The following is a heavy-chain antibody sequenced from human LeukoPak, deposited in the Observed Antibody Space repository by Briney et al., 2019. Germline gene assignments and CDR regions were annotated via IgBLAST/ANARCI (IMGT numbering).Heavy chain of an antibody. D-gene: IGHD2-15*01. CDR3: AKDMSGIVGTYYGMDV. CDR1: GFTFSAYD. CDR2: IRVSGGDT. Sequence: PGGSLRLSCAASGFTFSAYDMAWVRQAPGKGLEWVSSIRVSGGDTYYADSVKGRFTISSDDNKNSVHLQMNSLRPEDTALYYCAKDMSGIVGTYYGMDVWGQGTTVTVTS. V-gene: IGHV3-43*02. J-gene: IGHJ6*02.